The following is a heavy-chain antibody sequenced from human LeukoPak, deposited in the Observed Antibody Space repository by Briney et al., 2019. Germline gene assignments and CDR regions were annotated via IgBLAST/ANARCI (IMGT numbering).Heavy chain of an antibody. V-gene: IGHV1-46*01. CDR1: GYTFTSYY. J-gene: IGHJ4*02. Sequence: ASVKVSCKTSGYTFTSYYMHWVRQAPEQGLEWMGIINPSGGSTSYAQKFQGRVTMTSDMSMSTVYMELRNLRSDDTVVYYCARVDTYYYASSGYAADGFDYWGQGTLVTVSS. CDR2: INPSGGST. D-gene: IGHD3-22*01. CDR3: ARVDTYYYASSGYAADGFDY.